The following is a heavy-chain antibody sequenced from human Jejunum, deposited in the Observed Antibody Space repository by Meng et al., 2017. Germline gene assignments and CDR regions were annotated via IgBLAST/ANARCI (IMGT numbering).Heavy chain of an antibody. J-gene: IGHJ4*02. CDR1: GDSVSSYSGA. V-gene: IGHV6-1*01. CDR2: TYYRSKRGN. CDR3: IRVGLGSGWSFDY. Sequence: SETLSPTCAISGDSVSSYSGAWNWLMQSPSRGFEWLARTYYRSKRGNDYAMSVRSRITINPDTPKNQFSLQLNSVSPGYTAVYYCIRVGLGSGWSFDYWGQGTLVTVSS. D-gene: IGHD6-19*01.